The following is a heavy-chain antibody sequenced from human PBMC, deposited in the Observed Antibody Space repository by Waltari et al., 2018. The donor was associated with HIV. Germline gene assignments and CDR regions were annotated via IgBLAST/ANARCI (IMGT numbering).Heavy chain of an antibody. CDR3: ARDPSAVAPGLYYYGLSL. V-gene: IGHV4-59*01. D-gene: IGHD5-12*01. Sequence: QVQLQESGPGLVMPSETLSLTCFVSGGSISSYYWDWIRQPPGEGLEWIGHGDYSGSTNYNPTLRSRVSISIDTSKNHFSLKLSSVTAADTALYYCARDPSAVAPGLYYYGLSLWGPGTTVTVSS. J-gene: IGHJ6*02. CDR2: GDYSGST. CDR1: GGSISSYY.